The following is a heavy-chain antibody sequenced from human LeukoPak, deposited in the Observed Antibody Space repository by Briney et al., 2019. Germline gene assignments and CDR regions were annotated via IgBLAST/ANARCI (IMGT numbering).Heavy chain of an antibody. D-gene: IGHD2-21*01. CDR2: INRDGSEE. V-gene: IGHV3-7*01. CDR1: GFTFSSHW. CDR3: ARVLIVGSRSIFEH. J-gene: IGHJ4*02. Sequence: GGSLRLSCAASGFTFSSHWMSWVRQVSGKGLAWVANINRDGSEEYYMDSVKGRVTISRDNAKNSLYLQMNSLRADDTAVYYCARVLIVGSRSIFEHWGQGTLVTVSS.